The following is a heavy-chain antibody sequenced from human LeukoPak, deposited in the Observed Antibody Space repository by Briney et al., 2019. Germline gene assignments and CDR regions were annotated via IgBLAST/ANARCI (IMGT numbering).Heavy chain of an antibody. CDR1: GGTFSSYA. CDR3: AGERGKMWELLAPPEYFDL. Sequence: GASVKVSCKASGGTFSSYAISWVRQAPGQGLEWMGWISAYNGNTNYAQKLQGRVTMTTDTSTSTAYMELRSLRSDDTAVYYGAGERGKMWELLAPPEYFDLWGRGTLVTVSS. D-gene: IGHD1-26*01. J-gene: IGHJ2*01. V-gene: IGHV1-18*01. CDR2: ISAYNGNT.